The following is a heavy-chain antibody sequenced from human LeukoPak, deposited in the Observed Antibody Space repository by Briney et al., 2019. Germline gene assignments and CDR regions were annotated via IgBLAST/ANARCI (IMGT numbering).Heavy chain of an antibody. CDR3: ARGPPTYYYGSGFDP. J-gene: IGHJ5*02. V-gene: IGHV4-34*01. CDR1: GGSFSGYY. Sequence: PSETLSLTCAVSGGSFSGYYWSWIRQPPGKGLEWIGEINHSGSTNYNPSLKSRVTISVDTSKNQFSLKLSSVTAADTAVYYCARGPPTYYYGSGFDPWGQGTLVTVSS. D-gene: IGHD3-10*01. CDR2: INHSGST.